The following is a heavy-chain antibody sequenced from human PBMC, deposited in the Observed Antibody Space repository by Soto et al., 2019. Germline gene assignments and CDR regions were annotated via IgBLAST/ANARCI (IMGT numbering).Heavy chain of an antibody. CDR2: INHSGST. CDR1: GGSFSGYY. Sequence: PSETLSLTCAVYGGSFSGYYWSWIRQPPGKGLEWIGEINHSGSTNYNPSLKSRVTISVDTSKNQFSLKLSSATAADTAVYYCARLLGTYYYDSSGYYYYYYYDMDVWGQGTTVTVSS. CDR3: ARLLGTYYYDSSGYYYYYYYDMDV. D-gene: IGHD3-22*01. V-gene: IGHV4-34*01. J-gene: IGHJ6*02.